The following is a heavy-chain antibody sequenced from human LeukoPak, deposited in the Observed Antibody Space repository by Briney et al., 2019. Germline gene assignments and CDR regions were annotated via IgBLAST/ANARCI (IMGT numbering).Heavy chain of an antibody. CDR2: ISSSSSYI. D-gene: IGHD6-19*01. Sequence: GGSLRLSCAAPGFTFSSYSMNWVRQAPGKGLEWVSSISSSSSYIYYADSVKGRFTIPRDNAKNSLYLQMNSLRAEDTAVYYCARDRGISGWPFDYWGQGTLVTVSS. V-gene: IGHV3-21*01. J-gene: IGHJ4*02. CDR3: ARDRGISGWPFDY. CDR1: GFTFSSYS.